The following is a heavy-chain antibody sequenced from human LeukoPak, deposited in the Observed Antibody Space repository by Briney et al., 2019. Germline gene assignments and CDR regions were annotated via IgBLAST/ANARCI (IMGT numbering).Heavy chain of an antibody. CDR3: ARGISSRSFDP. D-gene: IGHD3-3*02. CDR1: GDSVSSDCVA. J-gene: IGHJ5*02. V-gene: IGHV6-1*01. Sequence: SQTLSLTCATSGDSVSSDCVAWNWIRQSPSRGLEWLGRTYYRSKWYNDYVVSVKSRITINPDTSKNQFSLQLNSVTPEDTAVYYCARGISSRSFDPWGQGTLVTVSS. CDR2: TYYRSKWYN.